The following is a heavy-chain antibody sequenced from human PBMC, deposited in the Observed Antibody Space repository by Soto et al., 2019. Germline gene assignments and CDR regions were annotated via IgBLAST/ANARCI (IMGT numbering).Heavy chain of an antibody. CDR2: ISGSGGST. CDR1: GFTFSSYA. D-gene: IGHD3-22*01. J-gene: IGHJ4*02. Sequence: GGSLRLSCAASGFTFSSYAMSCVRQAPGKGLEWVSAISGSGGSTYYADSVKGRFTISRDNSKNTLYLQMNSLRAEDTAVYYCARDYDSSGYYYDYWGQGTLVTVSS. CDR3: ARDYDSSGYYYDY. V-gene: IGHV3-23*01.